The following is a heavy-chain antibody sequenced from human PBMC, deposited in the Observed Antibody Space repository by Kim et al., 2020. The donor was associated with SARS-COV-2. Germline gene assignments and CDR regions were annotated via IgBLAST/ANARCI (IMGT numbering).Heavy chain of an antibody. J-gene: IGHJ4*02. CDR1: GGSISSYY. D-gene: IGHD6-19*01. CDR3: ARGTALLTSGWYVPYFDY. V-gene: IGHV4-59*13. Sequence: SETLSLTCTVSGGSISSYYWSWIRQPPGKGLEWIGYIYYGGSTNYNPSPKSRVTISVDTSNNQFPLKLSSLTAADTAVYYCARGTALLTSGWYVPYFDYWGQGTLVIVSS. CDR2: IYYGGST.